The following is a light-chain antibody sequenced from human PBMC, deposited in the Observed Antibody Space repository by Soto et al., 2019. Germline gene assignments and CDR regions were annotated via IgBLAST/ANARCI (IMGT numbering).Light chain of an antibody. CDR1: QSVSNH. J-gene: IGKJ1*01. CDR2: DAS. V-gene: IGKV3-11*01. CDR3: QLRSNWHKWT. Sequence: EVVFTQSPATLSLSPGERATLSCRASQSVSNHLAWYQQKPGQAPRLLIYDASNRATGIPGRFSGSGSGTDLTLTISSLEPEDFAVYYCQLRSNWHKWTFSQGTKV.